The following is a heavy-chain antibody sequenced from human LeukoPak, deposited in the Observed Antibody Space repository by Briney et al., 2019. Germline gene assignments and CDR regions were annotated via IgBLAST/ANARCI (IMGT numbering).Heavy chain of an antibody. V-gene: IGHV3-30*18. CDR1: GFTFSTSI. D-gene: IGHD6-19*01. J-gene: IGHJ4*02. CDR2: ISYDGNNK. CDR3: AKGESSGWYSAPLGLDY. Sequence: PGGSLRLSCAASGFTFSTSIMHWVRQAPGKGLEWVAVISYDGNNKYYADSVKGRFTISRDNSKSTLYVQMNSLRAEDTAVYYCAKGESSGWYSAPLGLDYWGQGTLVTVSS.